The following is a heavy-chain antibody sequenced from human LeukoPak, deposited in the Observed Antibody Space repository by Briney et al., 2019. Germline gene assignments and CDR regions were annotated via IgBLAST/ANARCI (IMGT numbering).Heavy chain of an antibody. CDR1: GLTFCDYI. J-gene: IGHJ5*02. V-gene: IGHV3-21*01. Sequence: GGSLRLSSAGSGLTFCDYIMNWVRQPLGEGQEGVYPICSRSLYIHYADSVKGRFTISRDNVKNSLYLQMNRLRAEDTAVYYCARDSRHHRFIYWDWFDPWGQGTLVTVSS. CDR2: ICSRSLYI. CDR3: ARDSRHHRFIYWDWFDP. D-gene: IGHD1-26*01.